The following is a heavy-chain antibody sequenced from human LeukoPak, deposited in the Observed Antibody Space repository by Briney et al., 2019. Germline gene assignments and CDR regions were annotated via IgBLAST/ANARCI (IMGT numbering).Heavy chain of an antibody. V-gene: IGHV3-23*01. Sequence: GGSLRLSCAASGFTFSSYAMSWVRQAPGKGLEWVSAISGSGGSTYYADSVKGRFTISRDNSKNTLYLQMNSLRAEDTAVYYCAKKHDSSGYYYVPLFDYWGQGTLVTVSS. D-gene: IGHD3-22*01. J-gene: IGHJ4*02. CDR2: ISGSGGST. CDR1: GFTFSSYA. CDR3: AKKHDSSGYYYVPLFDY.